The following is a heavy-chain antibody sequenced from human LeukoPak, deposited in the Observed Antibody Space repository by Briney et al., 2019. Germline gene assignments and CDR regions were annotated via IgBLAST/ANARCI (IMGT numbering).Heavy chain of an antibody. V-gene: IGHV3-30*03. CDR1: GFTFSNHV. CDR2: ISYDGSNI. Sequence: GRSLRLSCAASGFTFSNHVMHWVRQAPGKGQEWAAVISYDGSNIYYADSVKGRFTISGDNSRNTLYLQMNSLRAEDTAVYYCARDRPGISVAGALDYWGQGTLVTVSS. CDR3: ARDRPGISVAGALDY. J-gene: IGHJ4*02. D-gene: IGHD6-19*01.